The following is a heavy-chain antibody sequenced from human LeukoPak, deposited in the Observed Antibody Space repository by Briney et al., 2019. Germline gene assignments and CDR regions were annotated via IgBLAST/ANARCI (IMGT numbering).Heavy chain of an antibody. V-gene: IGHV1-2*02. CDR3: ARIEYSSGWYPS. Sequence: VSVKVSCKASGYTFTGYYMHWVRQAPGQGLEWMGWINPNSGGTTYAQKFQGRVTMTRDTSISTAYMELSRLRSDDTAVYYCARIEYSSGWYPSWGQGTLVTVSS. CDR1: GYTFTGYY. J-gene: IGHJ5*02. D-gene: IGHD6-19*01. CDR2: INPNSGGT.